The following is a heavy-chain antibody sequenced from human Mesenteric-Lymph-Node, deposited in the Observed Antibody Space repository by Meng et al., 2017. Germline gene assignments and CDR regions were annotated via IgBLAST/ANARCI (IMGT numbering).Heavy chain of an antibody. Sequence: SETLSLTCTVSGYSISSGYYWGWIRQPPGKGLEWIGSIYHSGSTYYNPSLKSRVTISIDTSKNQFSLKLNSVSAADTAVYYCARDRRPAQWLGLGNWGQGTLVTVSS. CDR3: ARDRRPAQWLGLGN. V-gene: IGHV4-38-2*02. D-gene: IGHD6-19*01. CDR1: GYSISSGYY. J-gene: IGHJ4*02. CDR2: IYHSGST.